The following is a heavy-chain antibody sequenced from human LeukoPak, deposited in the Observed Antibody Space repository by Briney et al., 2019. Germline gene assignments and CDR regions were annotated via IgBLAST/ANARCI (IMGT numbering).Heavy chain of an antibody. Sequence: GGSLRLSCAASGSTFSSYAMHWVRQAPGKGLEYVSAISSNGGSTYYANSVKGRFTISRDNSKNTLYLQMGSLRAEDMAVYYCARGPRYSSSSYYFDYWGQGTLVTVSS. CDR2: ISSNGGST. J-gene: IGHJ4*02. CDR3: ARGPRYSSSSYYFDY. CDR1: GSTFSSYA. V-gene: IGHV3-64*01. D-gene: IGHD6-6*01.